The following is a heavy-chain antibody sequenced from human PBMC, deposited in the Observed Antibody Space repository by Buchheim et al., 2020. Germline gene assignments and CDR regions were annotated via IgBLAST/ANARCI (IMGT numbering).Heavy chain of an antibody. J-gene: IGHJ3*02. CDR1: GFTFSTYS. CDR2: IRGGSSTI. Sequence: EVQLVESGGGLVQPGGSLRLSCAASGFTFSTYSMNWVRQAPGKGLEWLSYIRGGSSTITYADSVQGRFTISRDDAKNSLSMKMNSLRVEDTAIYYCVRDHLHAFDIWGQGT. V-gene: IGHV3-48*01. CDR3: VRDHLHAFDI.